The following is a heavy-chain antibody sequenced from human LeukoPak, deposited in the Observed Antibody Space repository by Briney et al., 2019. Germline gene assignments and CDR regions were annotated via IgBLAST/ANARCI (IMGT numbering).Heavy chain of an antibody. CDR2: IIPIFGTA. J-gene: IGHJ3*02. CDR3: ARSTVTTGDAFDI. Sequence: GASVKVSCKASGYTFTSYGISWVRQAPGQGLEWMGRIIPIFGTANYAQKFQGRVTITTDESTSTAYMELSSLRSEDTAVYYCARSTVTTGDAFDIWGQGTMVTVSS. D-gene: IGHD4-17*01. V-gene: IGHV1-69*05. CDR1: GYTFTSYG.